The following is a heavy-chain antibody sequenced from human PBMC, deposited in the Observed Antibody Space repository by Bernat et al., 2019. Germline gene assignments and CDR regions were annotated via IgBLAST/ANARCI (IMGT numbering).Heavy chain of an antibody. CDR1: AFTFSNYA. J-gene: IGHJ6*02. D-gene: IGHD6-19*01. CDR3: AKSVQRAVAGLNYYYGMDV. Sequence: QVQLVESGGGVVQPGRSLRLSCAASAFTFSNYAMHWVRQAPGKRLEWVALISYDGGNKYYADSVKGRFTISRDNSKNTLSLQMNSLRVEDTAVFYCAKSVQRAVAGLNYYYGMDVWGQGTTVTVSS. CDR2: ISYDGGNK. V-gene: IGHV3-30*18.